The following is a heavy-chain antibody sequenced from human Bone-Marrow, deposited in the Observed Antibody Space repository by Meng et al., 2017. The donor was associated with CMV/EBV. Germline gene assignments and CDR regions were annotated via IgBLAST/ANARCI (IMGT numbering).Heavy chain of an antibody. CDR1: GFTFSSFW. Sequence: GGSLRPSWAASGFTFSSFWMSWVRQAPGKGLEWVANIKQDGSEKYYVDSVKGRFTISRDNSKNPLYLQMNSLRAEDTAVYYCAKGAIFGRGDYWGQGTLVTVSS. CDR2: IKQDGSEK. D-gene: IGHD3-3*01. CDR3: AKGAIFGRGDY. J-gene: IGHJ4*02. V-gene: IGHV3-7*01.